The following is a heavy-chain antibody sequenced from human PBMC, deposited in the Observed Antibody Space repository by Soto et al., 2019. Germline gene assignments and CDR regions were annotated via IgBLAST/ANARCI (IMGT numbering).Heavy chain of an antibody. CDR2: IYYSGST. D-gene: IGHD3-22*01. Sequence: TLSLTCTVSGGSISSFFYYWSWIRQHPGKGLEWIGYIYYSGSTYYNPSLKSRVTISVDTSKNQFSLKLSSVTAADTAVYYCARVKKYWDSSGNWFDPWGQGTLVTVSS. V-gene: IGHV4-31*03. CDR1: GGSISSFFYY. CDR3: ARVKKYWDSSGNWFDP. J-gene: IGHJ5*02.